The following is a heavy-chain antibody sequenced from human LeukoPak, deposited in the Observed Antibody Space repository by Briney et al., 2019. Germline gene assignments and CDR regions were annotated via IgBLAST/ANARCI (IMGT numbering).Heavy chain of an antibody. CDR1: GYTFTSYD. CDR3: ARYYYDSSGYFLYYYYGMDV. J-gene: IGHJ6*02. CDR2: MNPNSGNT. V-gene: IGHV1-8*01. D-gene: IGHD3-22*01. Sequence: ASVKVSCKASGYTFTSYDINWVRQATGQGLEWMGWMNPNSGNTGYAQKFQGRVTMTRNTSISTAYMELSSLRSEDTAVCYCARYYYDSSGYFLYYYYGMDVWGQGTTVTVSS.